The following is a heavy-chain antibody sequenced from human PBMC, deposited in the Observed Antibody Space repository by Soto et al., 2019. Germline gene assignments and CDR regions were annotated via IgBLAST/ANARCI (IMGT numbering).Heavy chain of an antibody. J-gene: IGHJ5*02. D-gene: IGHD6-13*01. CDR2: IIPIFGTA. CDR1: GGTFSSYA. Sequence: EASVKVSCKASGGTFSSYAISWVRQAPGQGLEWMGGIIPIFGTANYAQKFQGRVTITADESTSTAYMELSSLRSEDTAVYYCARGGIAEAGMPWFDPWGQGTLVTVSS. CDR3: ARGGIAEAGMPWFDP. V-gene: IGHV1-69*13.